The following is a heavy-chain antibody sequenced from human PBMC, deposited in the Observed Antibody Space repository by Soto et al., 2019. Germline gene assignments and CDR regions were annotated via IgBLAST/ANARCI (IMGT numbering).Heavy chain of an antibody. CDR1: GGTFSSYA. V-gene: IGHV1-69*13. CDR3: ARTRELPIVNWFDP. Sequence: SVKVSCKASGGTFSSYAISWVRQAPGQGLEWMGGIIPIFGTANYAQKFQGRVTITADESTSTAYMELSSLRSEDTAVYYCARTRELPIVNWFDPWGQGTLVTVS. J-gene: IGHJ5*02. CDR2: IIPIFGTA. D-gene: IGHD1-26*01.